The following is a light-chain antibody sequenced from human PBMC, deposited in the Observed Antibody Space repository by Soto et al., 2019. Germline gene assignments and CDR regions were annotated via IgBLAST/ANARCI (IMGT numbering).Light chain of an antibody. CDR2: AVS. Sequence: QSALTQPASVSGSPGQSITISCTGTSSDVGGYNHVSWYQHSPGKAPKLILFAVSDRPSGVSHRFSGSKSGNTASLTISGLQAEDEADYYCCSDTSHSNVVFGGGTKVTVL. J-gene: IGLJ2*01. CDR1: SSDVGGYNH. V-gene: IGLV2-14*01. CDR3: CSDTSHSNVV.